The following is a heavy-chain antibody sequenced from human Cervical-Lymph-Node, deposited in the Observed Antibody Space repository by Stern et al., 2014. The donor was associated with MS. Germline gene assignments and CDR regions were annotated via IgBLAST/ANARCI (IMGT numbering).Heavy chain of an antibody. Sequence: QVQLVQSGGGVVQPGRSLRLSCAASGFSFSSYGMYWVRPAPGKGLGWGSGIWHDGKNEYYADSVKGRFTISRDNAKSTVYLQMNSLRDEDTAVYFCARHTAAAGTGVHLEYWGQGTLVIVSS. V-gene: IGHV3-33*01. CDR1: GFSFSSYG. J-gene: IGHJ4*02. CDR2: IWHDGKNE. CDR3: ARHTAAAGTGVHLEY. D-gene: IGHD6-13*01.